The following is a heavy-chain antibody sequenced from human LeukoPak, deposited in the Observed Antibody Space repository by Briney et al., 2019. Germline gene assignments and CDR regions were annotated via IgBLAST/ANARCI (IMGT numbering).Heavy chain of an antibody. Sequence: GGSLRLSCAASGFTFSRYWMSWVRQAPGKGLEWVAHLNQDGSERYYVDSVKGRFTISRENVKNSLYLQMNSLRAEDTAVYYCAKCGTGSNFDYWGQGMLVTVSS. J-gene: IGHJ4*02. D-gene: IGHD3-10*01. CDR1: GFTFSRYW. CDR3: AKCGTGSNFDY. CDR2: LNQDGSER. V-gene: IGHV3-7*02.